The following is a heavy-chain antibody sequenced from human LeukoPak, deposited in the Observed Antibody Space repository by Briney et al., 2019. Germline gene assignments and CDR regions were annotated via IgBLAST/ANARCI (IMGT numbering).Heavy chain of an antibody. Sequence: GGSPRLSCAGPGFTFSSYAMSWVRQAPGQGLEWVSVISDSGDYTSYADSVRGRFTISRDNSRNTLYLQMISLRPEDTAVYYCAKDTSIGKYCTNGVCSPFDYWGQGTLVTVSS. CDR3: AKDTSIGKYCTNGVCSPFDY. V-gene: IGHV3-23*01. CDR2: ISDSGDYT. D-gene: IGHD2-8*01. J-gene: IGHJ4*02. CDR1: GFTFSSYA.